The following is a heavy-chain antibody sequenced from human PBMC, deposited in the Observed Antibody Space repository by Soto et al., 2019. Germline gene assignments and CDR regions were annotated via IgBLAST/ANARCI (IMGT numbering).Heavy chain of an antibody. Sequence: EVQLVESGGGLVKPGGSLRLSCAASGFTFSIYSMNWVRQAPGKGLEWVSSISSSSDYIYYADSVKGRFTISRDNAKNSLYLQMNSVRAEDTAVYYCARSPGRDVYNHFDYWGQGTLVTVSS. V-gene: IGHV3-21*01. D-gene: IGHD1-1*01. CDR2: ISSSSDYI. J-gene: IGHJ4*02. CDR3: ARSPGRDVYNHFDY. CDR1: GFTFSIYS.